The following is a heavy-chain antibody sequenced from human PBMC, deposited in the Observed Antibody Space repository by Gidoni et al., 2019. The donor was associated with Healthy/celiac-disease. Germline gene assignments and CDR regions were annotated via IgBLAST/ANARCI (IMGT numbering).Heavy chain of an antibody. J-gene: IGHJ4*02. CDR3: ARASATPLVGATTRADY. D-gene: IGHD1-26*01. V-gene: IGHV5-10-1*03. Sequence: EVQLVQSGAEVKKPGESLRLSCKGSGYSFTSYWISWVRQMPGKGLEWMGRIDPSDSYTNNSPSFQGHVTISADKSISTAYLQWSSLKASDTAMYYCARASATPLVGATTRADYWGQGTLVTVSS. CDR2: IDPSDSYT. CDR1: GYSFTSYW.